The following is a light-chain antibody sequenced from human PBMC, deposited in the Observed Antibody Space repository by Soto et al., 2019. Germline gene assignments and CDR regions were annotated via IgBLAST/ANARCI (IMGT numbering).Light chain of an antibody. CDR2: GAS. Sequence: TQSPGTLSLSPVDRATLSCRASQSVSSTYLAWYQQKPGQAPRLLIYGASTRATGIPARFSGSGSGTEFTLTISSLQSEDFAVYYCQQYNNWPPRWTFGQGTKVDIK. CDR3: QQYNNWPPRWT. V-gene: IGKV3-15*01. J-gene: IGKJ1*01. CDR1: QSVSSTY.